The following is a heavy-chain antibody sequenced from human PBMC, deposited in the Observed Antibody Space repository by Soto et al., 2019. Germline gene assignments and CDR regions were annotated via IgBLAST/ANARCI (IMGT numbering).Heavy chain of an antibody. V-gene: IGHV4-30-4*01. J-gene: IGHJ5*02. CDR3: ARDWYCGGDCYSRGGWFDP. Sequence: QVQLQESGPGLVKPSQTLSLTCTVSGGSISSGDYYWSWIRQPPGKGLEWIGYIYYSGSTYYNPSLKSRVTLSVDTSKNQFSLKLSSVTAADTAVYYCARDWYCGGDCYSRGGWFDPWGQGTLVTVSS. CDR2: IYYSGST. CDR1: GGSISSGDYY. D-gene: IGHD2-21*02.